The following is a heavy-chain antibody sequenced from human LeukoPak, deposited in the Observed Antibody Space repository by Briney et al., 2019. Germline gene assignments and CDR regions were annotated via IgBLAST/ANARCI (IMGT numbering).Heavy chain of an antibody. J-gene: IGHJ3*02. CDR1: GYTFTGYY. V-gene: IGHV1-2*06. CDR2: INPNSGGT. CDR3: ARVGYSSDYRAFEI. Sequence: GASVKVSCKASGYTFTGYYMHWVRQAPGQGLEWMGRINPNSGGTNYAQKFQGRVTMTRDTSISTAYMELSRLRSDDTAVYYCARVGYSSDYRAFEIWGQGTMVTVSS. D-gene: IGHD3-22*01.